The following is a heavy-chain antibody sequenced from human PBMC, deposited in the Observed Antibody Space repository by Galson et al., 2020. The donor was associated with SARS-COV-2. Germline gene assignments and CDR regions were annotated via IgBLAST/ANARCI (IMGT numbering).Heavy chain of an antibody. CDR3: ARTQDIDVVEAAIRRGGGFDY. V-gene: IGHV1-46*01. CDR1: GYTFTSYY. Sequence: ASVKVSCKASGYTFTSYYMHWVRQAPGQGLEWMGIINPSGGSTSCAQKFQDRVTMTRDTSTNTVYMELSSLRSEDTAEYYCARTQDIDVVEAAIRRGGGFDYWGQGTLVTVSS. CDR2: INPSGGST. D-gene: IGHD2-15*01. J-gene: IGHJ4*02.